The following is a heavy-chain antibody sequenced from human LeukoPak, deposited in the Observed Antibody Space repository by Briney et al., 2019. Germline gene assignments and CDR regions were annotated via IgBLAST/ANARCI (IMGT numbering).Heavy chain of an antibody. CDR1: GFTVSSNY. CDR2: IYSGGST. J-gene: IGHJ4*02. V-gene: IGHV3-53*01. Sequence: HPGGSLRLSCAASGFTVSSNYMSWVRQAPGKGLEWVSVIYSGGSTYYADSVKGRFTISRDNSKNTLYLQMNSLRAEDTAVYYCARDRGDSSGYYGDYWGQGTLVTVSS. D-gene: IGHD3-22*01. CDR3: ARDRGDSSGYYGDY.